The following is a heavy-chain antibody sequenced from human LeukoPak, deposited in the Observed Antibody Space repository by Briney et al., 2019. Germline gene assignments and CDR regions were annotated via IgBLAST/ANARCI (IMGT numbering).Heavy chain of an antibody. V-gene: IGHV3-30-3*01. D-gene: IGHD3-22*01. J-gene: IGHJ4*02. CDR1: EFTFSTYA. CDR2: ISYDGSNK. Sequence: GGSLRLSCAASEFTFSTYAMHWVRQAPGKGLEWVAVISYDGSNKYYADSVKGRFTISRDNSKSTLYLQMNNLRADDTAVYSCARDRAGYYDSSGPLDYWGQGTLVTVPS. CDR3: ARDRAGYYDSSGPLDY.